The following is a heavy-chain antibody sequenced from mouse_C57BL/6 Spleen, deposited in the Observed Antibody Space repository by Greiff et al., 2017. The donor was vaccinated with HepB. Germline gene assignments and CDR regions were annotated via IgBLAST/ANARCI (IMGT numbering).Heavy chain of an antibody. V-gene: IGHV1-31*01. J-gene: IGHJ4*01. CDR1: GYSFTGYY. D-gene: IGHD2-4*01. CDR2: IYPYNGVS. CDR3: ARSRDRYDYDVSYAMDY. Sequence: EVQLVESGPELVKPGASVKISCKASGYSFTGYYMHWVKQSHGNILDWIGYIYPYNGVSSYNQKFKGKATLTVDKSSSTAYMELRSLTSEDSAVYYCARSRDRYDYDVSYAMDYWGQGTSVTVSS.